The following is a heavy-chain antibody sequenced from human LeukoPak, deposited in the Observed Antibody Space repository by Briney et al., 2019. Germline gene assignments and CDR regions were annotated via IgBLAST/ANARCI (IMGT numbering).Heavy chain of an antibody. D-gene: IGHD1-1*01. CDR1: GFTFSSYA. CDR2: IICGGGST. V-gene: IGHV3-23*01. CDR3: VKDRNDDAFDI. J-gene: IGHJ3*02. Sequence: GGSLTLSCVASGFTFSSYAMSWVRQAPGKGGEWVSVIICGGGSTFYPDSVKGPLTISRHNSKNTLYLQMSSLRAEDTAVYYCVKDRNDDAFDIWRQGTMVTVSS.